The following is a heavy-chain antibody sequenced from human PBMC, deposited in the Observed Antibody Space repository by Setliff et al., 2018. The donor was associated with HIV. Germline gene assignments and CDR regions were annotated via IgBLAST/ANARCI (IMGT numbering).Heavy chain of an antibody. CDR1: GFVFDDAW. J-gene: IGHJ4*01. D-gene: IGHD3-10*01. V-gene: IGHV3-15*01. CDR3: TIYGRRPPRQEVNF. Sequence: PGGSLRLSCVGSGFVFDDAWMTWIRQAPGQGLEWVGRIKSRAEGGTADYNPSVRGRFTISREDSKNTLYLHLNNLKIEDTATYFCTIYGRRPPRQEVNFWGHGTLVTVSS. CDR2: IKSRAEGGTA.